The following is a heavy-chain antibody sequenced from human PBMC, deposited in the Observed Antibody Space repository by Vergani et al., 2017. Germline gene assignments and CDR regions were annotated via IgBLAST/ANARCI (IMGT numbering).Heavy chain of an antibody. J-gene: IGHJ4*02. Sequence: QLQLQESGPGLVKPSETLSLTCTVSGGSISSSSYYWGWIRQPPGKGLEWIGIIYYSGSTYYNPSLKSRVTISVDTSKNQFSLKLSSVTAADTAVYYCVGAAAKVPFDYWGQGTLVTVSS. V-gene: IGHV4-39*01. CDR3: VGAAAKVPFDY. CDR2: IYYSGST. D-gene: IGHD6-13*01. CDR1: GGSISSSSYY.